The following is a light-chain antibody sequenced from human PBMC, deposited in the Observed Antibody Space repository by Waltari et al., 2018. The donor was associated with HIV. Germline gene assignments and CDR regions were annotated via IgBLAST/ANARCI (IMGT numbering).Light chain of an antibody. CDR3: HQYYSTLQT. CDR1: QSVFLKSNKKNY. CDR2: WSS. J-gene: IGKJ3*01. Sequence: DIVMTQSPDSLAVSLGERATINCKSSQSVFLKSNKKNYLAWYQQKPGQPPKLLIYWSSTRESGVPDRCNGGGSATEFTLTINSLQAEDVAFYYCHQYYSTLQTFGPGTKLNI. V-gene: IGKV4-1*01.